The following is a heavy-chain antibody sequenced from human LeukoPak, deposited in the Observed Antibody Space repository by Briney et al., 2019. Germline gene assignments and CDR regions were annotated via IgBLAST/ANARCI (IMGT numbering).Heavy chain of an antibody. CDR1: GGSISTYY. V-gene: IGHV4-59*01. Sequence: SETLPLTRTVSGGSISTYYWSWIGQPPGKGLEWIGYIYYSGSTNYNPSLKSRVTISVDTSKNQFSLKLSSVTAADTAVYYCARVKGYSYGLYYFDYWGEGRLVTVSS. J-gene: IGHJ4*02. D-gene: IGHD5-18*01. CDR3: ARVKGYSYGLYYFDY. CDR2: IYYSGST.